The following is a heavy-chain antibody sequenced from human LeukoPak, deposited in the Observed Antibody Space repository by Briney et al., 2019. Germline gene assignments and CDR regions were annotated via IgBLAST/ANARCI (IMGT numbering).Heavy chain of an antibody. CDR1: GYTFSSHG. V-gene: IGHV1-18*01. D-gene: IGHD2-2*01. CDR2: ISASSGKT. CDR3: ASAYCGSTSCYFDI. Sequence: GASVKVSCKTSGYTFSSHGITWVRQAPGQGREWRGWISASSGKTNIAQNFQCRVTMTTDTSTSTAYMDLRSLRSDDTAVYYCASAYCGSTSCYFDIWSQGTMVTVCS. J-gene: IGHJ3*02.